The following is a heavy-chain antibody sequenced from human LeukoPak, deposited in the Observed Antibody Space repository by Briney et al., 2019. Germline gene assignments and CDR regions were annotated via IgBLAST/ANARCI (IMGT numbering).Heavy chain of an antibody. J-gene: IGHJ3*02. D-gene: IGHD3-22*01. V-gene: IGHV4-59*01. CDR1: GGSISGYY. Sequence: SETLSLTCSVSGGSISGYYWNWIRQPPGKRLEFIGYIYYSGSTNYNPSLKSRVTISVDTSKNQFSLKLSSVTAADTAVYYCARAPLVGYDSSGYYPDAFDIWGQGTMVTVSS. CDR3: ARAPLVGYDSSGYYPDAFDI. CDR2: IYYSGST.